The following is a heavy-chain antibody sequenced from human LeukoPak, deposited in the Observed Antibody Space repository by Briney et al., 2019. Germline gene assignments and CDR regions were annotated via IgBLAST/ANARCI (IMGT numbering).Heavy chain of an antibody. CDR3: AKNEVASDYDFLNYYMDV. CDR2: IIPLFGTV. CDR1: VDTFGSYA. D-gene: IGHD5-12*01. J-gene: IGHJ6*03. Sequence: SVKVSCKTSVDTFGSYAINWVRQAPGEGLQWMGAIIPLFGTVRSAQNFQDRVKITADEHTTTVYMELSSLRSEDTAVYYCAKNEVASDYDFLNYYMDVWGKGTTVTASS. V-gene: IGHV1-69*01.